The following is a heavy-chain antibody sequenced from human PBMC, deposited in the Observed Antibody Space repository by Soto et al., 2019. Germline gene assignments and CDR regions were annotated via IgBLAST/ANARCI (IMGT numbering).Heavy chain of an antibody. Sequence: GGSLRLACVASEFTFSGYEMNWVRQAPGKGLEWVSYISSSGITIYYTDSVKGRFTISRDNGKKSLYLQMNGLRAEDTAVYYCVRFGGAAAGPGDYWGQGTLVTVSS. D-gene: IGHD6-13*01. V-gene: IGHV3-48*03. CDR3: VRFGGAAAGPGDY. CDR2: ISSSGITI. J-gene: IGHJ4*02. CDR1: EFTFSGYE.